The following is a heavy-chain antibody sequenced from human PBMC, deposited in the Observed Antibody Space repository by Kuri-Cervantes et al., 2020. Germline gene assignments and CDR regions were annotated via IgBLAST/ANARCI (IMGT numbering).Heavy chain of an antibody. Sequence: ASVKVSCKASGYTFTSYDINWVRQATGQGLEWMGRMNPNSGNTGYAQKFQGRVTMTRNTSISTAYMELSSLRSEDTAVYYCARGRGGLWELRDNHLKNNWFDPWGQGTLVTVSS. CDR3: ARGRGGLWELRDNHLKNNWFDP. J-gene: IGHJ5*02. CDR2: MNPNSGNT. D-gene: IGHD1-26*01. V-gene: IGHV1-8*01. CDR1: GYTFTSYD.